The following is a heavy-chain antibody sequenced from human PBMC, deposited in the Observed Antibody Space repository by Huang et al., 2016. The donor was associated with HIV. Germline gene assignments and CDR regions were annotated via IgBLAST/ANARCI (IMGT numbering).Heavy chain of an antibody. CDR2: ISWNSGSI. J-gene: IGHJ4*02. CDR3: ARRGVMVRGAHFDY. D-gene: IGHD3-10*01. V-gene: IGHV3-9*01. CDR1: GFTFDDYA. Sequence: EVQLVESGGGLVQPGRSLRLSCAASGFTFDDYAMHWVQQAPGKGLEWGSGISWNSGSIGYADSVKGRFTISRDNAKNSLYLQMNSLRAEDTALYYCARRGVMVRGAHFDYWGLGTLVTVSS.